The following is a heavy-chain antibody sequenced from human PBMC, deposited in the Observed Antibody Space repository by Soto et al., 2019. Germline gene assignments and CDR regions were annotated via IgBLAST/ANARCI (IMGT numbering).Heavy chain of an antibody. J-gene: IGHJ4*02. D-gene: IGHD5-12*01. CDR3: AKGSASGRPYYFDY. CDR1: GFTFSSYA. CDR2: ISGSGGDT. Sequence: EVHLLASGGGLVQPGGSLRLSCAASGFTFSSYAMSWIRQAPGKGLEWVSAISGSGGDTYYADSVKGRFTISRDNSGNTLYLRMNSLGAEDTALYYCAKGSASGRPYYFDYWGQGILVTVSP. V-gene: IGHV3-23*01.